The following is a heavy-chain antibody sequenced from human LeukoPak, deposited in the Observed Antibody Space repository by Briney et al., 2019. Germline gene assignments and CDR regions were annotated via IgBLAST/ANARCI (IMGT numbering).Heavy chain of an antibody. CDR2: IGTASDT. D-gene: IGHD1-1*01. V-gene: IGHV3-13*01. CDR1: GFTFSSFD. Sequence: GGSLRLSCAASGFTFSSFDMHWVRPPTGQGLEWVSTIGTASDTYSPGSVEGRFTLSRDNAKNSLYLQMNSLTAGDTAVYYCARGPPRGKYYYMDVWGKGPTVTVSS. J-gene: IGHJ6*03. CDR3: ARGPPRGKYYYMDV.